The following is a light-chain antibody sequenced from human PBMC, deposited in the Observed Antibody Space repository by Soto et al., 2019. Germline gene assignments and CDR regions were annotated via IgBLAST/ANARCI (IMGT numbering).Light chain of an antibody. J-gene: IGKJ1*01. CDR2: GAS. Sequence: EVGVTQSSAPGSGSIGERATLSCRASQSVSSSLAWYRQKPGQAPRHLINGASTWVKGRPATFSGSGSATELSLTTSSIQSEDVAVYLFQQHNNGPTEAFGQGTKVDIK. V-gene: IGKV3-15*01. CDR3: QQHNNGPTEA. CDR1: QSVSSS.